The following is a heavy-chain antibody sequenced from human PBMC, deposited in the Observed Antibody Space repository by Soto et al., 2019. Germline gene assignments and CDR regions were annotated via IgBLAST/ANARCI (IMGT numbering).Heavy chain of an antibody. CDR2: IYHSGST. CDR3: ARDRIAARTRRGNWFDP. V-gene: IGHV4-4*02. CDR1: SGSISSSNW. Sequence: SETLSLTCAVSSGSISSSNWWSWVRQPPGKGLEWIGEIYHSGSTNYNPSLKSRVTIAVDKSKNQFSLKLSSVTAADTAVYYCARDRIAARTRRGNWFDPWGQGTLVTVSS. D-gene: IGHD6-6*01. J-gene: IGHJ5*02.